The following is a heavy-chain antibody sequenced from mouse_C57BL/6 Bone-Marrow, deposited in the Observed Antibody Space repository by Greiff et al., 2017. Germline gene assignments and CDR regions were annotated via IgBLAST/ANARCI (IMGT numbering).Heavy chain of an antibody. V-gene: IGHV1-55*01. Sequence: QVQLQQPGAELVKPGASVKMSCKASGYTFTSYWITWVKQRPGQGLEWIGDIYPTSGRTNYNEKVKSKAILNVDTSSNTADMQLISLTSEDAAVFYCARSGPLGRSFDYWGQGTTLTVSS. CDR2: IYPTSGRT. CDR1: GYTFTSYW. CDR3: ARSGPLGRSFDY. D-gene: IGHD4-1*01. J-gene: IGHJ2*01.